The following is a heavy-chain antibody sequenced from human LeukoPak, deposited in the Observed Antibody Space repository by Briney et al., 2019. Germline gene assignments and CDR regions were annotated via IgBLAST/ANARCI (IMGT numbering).Heavy chain of an antibody. J-gene: IGHJ4*02. Sequence: SETLSLTCTVSGGSISSYYWSWIRQPPGKGLEWIGYIYYSGSTNYNPSLKSRVTISVDTSKNQFSLKLSSVTAADTAVYYCARGLRGIAAAGLDYWGQGTLVTVSS. D-gene: IGHD6-13*01. CDR3: ARGLRGIAAAGLDY. V-gene: IGHV4-59*12. CDR1: GGSISSYY. CDR2: IYYSGST.